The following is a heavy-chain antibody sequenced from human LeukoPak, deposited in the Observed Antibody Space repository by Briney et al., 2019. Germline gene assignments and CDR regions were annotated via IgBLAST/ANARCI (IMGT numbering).Heavy chain of an antibody. CDR1: GFTFSSYS. D-gene: IGHD6-13*01. V-gene: IGHV3-21*04. Sequence: GGSLGLSCAASGFTFSSYSMNWVRQAPGKGLEWVSSISSSSSYIYYADSVKGRFTISRDNSKNTLYLQMNSLRAEDTAVYYCAKDLSARSSWYYYYYGMDVWGQGTTVTVSS. J-gene: IGHJ6*02. CDR2: ISSSSSYI. CDR3: AKDLSARSSWYYYYYGMDV.